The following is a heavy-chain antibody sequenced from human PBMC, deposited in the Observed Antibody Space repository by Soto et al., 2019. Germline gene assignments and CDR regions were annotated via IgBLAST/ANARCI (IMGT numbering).Heavy chain of an antibody. V-gene: IGHV3-48*02. D-gene: IGHD6-13*01. CDR2: ISSSSSTI. CDR1: GFTFSSYS. CDR3: ARGERYSSSWYSNFDY. Sequence: EVQLVESGGGWVQPGGSLRLSCAASGFTFSSYSMNWVRQAPGKGLEWVSYISSSSSTIYYADSVKGRFTISRDNAKNSLYLQINSLRDEDTAVYYCARGERYSSSWYSNFDYWGQGSLVTVSS. J-gene: IGHJ4*02.